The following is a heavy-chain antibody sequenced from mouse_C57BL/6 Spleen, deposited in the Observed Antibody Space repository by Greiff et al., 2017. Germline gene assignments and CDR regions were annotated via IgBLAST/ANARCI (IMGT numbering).Heavy chain of an antibody. CDR3: ARDYSNWFAY. D-gene: IGHD2-5*01. Sequence: QVQLQQSGAELVMPGASVKLSCKASGYTFTSYWMHWVKQRPGQGLEWIGEIDPSDSYTNYNQKFKGKSTLTVYKSSSTAYMQLSSLTSEDSAVYYCARDYSNWFAYWGQGTLVTVSA. CDR2: IDPSDSYT. J-gene: IGHJ3*01. CDR1: GYTFTSYW. V-gene: IGHV1-69*01.